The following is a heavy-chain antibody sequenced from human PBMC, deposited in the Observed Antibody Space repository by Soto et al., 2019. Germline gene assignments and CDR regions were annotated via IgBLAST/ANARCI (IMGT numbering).Heavy chain of an antibody. J-gene: IGHJ4*02. D-gene: IGHD3-9*01. Sequence: HPGGSLRLSCAASGFTFSSYGMHWVRQAPGKGLEWVAVIWYDGSNKYYADSVKGRFTISRDNSKSTLYLQMNSLRAEDTAVYYCARDIFRNPTPNDYWGQGTLVTVSS. CDR3: ARDIFRNPTPNDY. CDR2: IWYDGSNK. V-gene: IGHV3-33*01. CDR1: GFTFSSYG.